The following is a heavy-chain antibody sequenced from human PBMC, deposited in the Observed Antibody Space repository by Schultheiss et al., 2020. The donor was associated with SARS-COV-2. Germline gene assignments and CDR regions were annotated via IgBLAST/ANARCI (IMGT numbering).Heavy chain of an antibody. CDR3: ARDRDWYLDL. Sequence: GGSLRLSCAASGFTFSSYAMHWVRQAPGKGLEWVAVISYDGSKKYYADSVKGRFTISRDGSKNTLYLQMDSLRAEDTAVYYCARDRDWYLDLWGRGTLVTVSS. J-gene: IGHJ2*01. V-gene: IGHV3-30*04. CDR2: ISYDGSKK. CDR1: GFTFSSYA.